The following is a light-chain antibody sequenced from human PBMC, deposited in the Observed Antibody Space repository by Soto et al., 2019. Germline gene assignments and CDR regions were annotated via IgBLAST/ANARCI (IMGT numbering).Light chain of an antibody. V-gene: IGKV3-20*01. J-gene: IGKJ1*01. CDR2: GTS. CDR3: QQYGSSSWT. CDR1: QSVSSSY. Sequence: EIVLTQSPGTLSLSPGERATLSCRASQSVSSSYLAWYQQKPGQAPRLLNYGTSSRATAIPDRFSGSGSGTDFTLTISRLEPEDFAVYYCQQYGSSSWTFGQGTKVDIK.